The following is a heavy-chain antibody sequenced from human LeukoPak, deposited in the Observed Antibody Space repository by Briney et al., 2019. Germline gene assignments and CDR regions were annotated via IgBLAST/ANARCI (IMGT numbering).Heavy chain of an antibody. J-gene: IGHJ4*01. CDR1: EFNFFSYR. CDR3: ARELPREVTLDY. V-gene: IGHV3-74*01. D-gene: IGHD2-21*02. CDR2: IFTDGTTT. Sequence: GGSLRLSCVASEFNFFSYRMKWVRQAPGKGLVWVSRIFTDGTTTSYADSVKGRFTISRDNAKNTLYLQMNSLRAEDTAVYYCARELPREVTLDYWGQGTLVTVSP.